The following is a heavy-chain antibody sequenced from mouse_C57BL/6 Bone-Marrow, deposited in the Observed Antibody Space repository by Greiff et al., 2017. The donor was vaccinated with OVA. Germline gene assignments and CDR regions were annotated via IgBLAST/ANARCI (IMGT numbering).Heavy chain of an antibody. CDR1: GFTFSSYG. J-gene: IGHJ4*01. CDR3: ARSPYYYGSSYGKVDY. D-gene: IGHD1-1*01. CDR2: ISSGGSYT. V-gene: IGHV5-6*02. Sequence: EVMLVESGGDLVKPGGSLKLSCAASGFTFSSYGMSWVRQTPDKRLEWVATISSGGSYTYYPDSVKGRFTISRDNAKNTLYLQMSSLKSEDTAMYYCARSPYYYGSSYGKVDYWGQGTSVTVSS.